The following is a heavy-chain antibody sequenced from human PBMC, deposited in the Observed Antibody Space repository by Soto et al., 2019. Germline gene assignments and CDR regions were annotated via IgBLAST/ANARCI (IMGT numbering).Heavy chain of an antibody. J-gene: IGHJ6*02. V-gene: IGHV3-23*01. D-gene: IGHD3-9*01. CDR3: ARGGASYDILTGYYNYYYYGMDV. CDR2: ISGGGGTT. Sequence: GGSLRLSCVASGFTFRYYAMSWVRQTPGTGLEWVSGISGGGGTTYYAASVKGRFTVSRDNAKNSLYLQMNSLTVEDTAIYYCARGGASYDILTGYYNYYYYGMDVWGQGTPVTVSS. CDR1: GFTFRYYA.